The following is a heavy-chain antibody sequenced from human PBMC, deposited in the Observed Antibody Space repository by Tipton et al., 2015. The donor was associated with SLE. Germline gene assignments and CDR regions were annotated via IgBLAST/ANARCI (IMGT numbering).Heavy chain of an antibody. Sequence: TLSLTCTVSDGSISSYYWSWIRQPPGKGLEWIGYIYYSGSTNYNLSLKSRVTMSVDTSKNQFSLKLSSVTAADTAIYYCASNSGTYYCYYYMDVWGKGTTVTVPS. V-gene: IGHV4-59*01. CDR2: IYYSGST. CDR3: ASNSGTYYCYYYMDV. CDR1: DGSISSYY. J-gene: IGHJ6*03. D-gene: IGHD1-26*01.